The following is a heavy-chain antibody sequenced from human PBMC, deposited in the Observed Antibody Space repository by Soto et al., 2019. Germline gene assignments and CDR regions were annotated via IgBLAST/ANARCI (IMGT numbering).Heavy chain of an antibody. CDR1: GYTFTSYG. CDR2: ISAYNGNT. Sequence: ASVKVSCKASGYTFTSYGISWVRQAPGQGLEWMGWISAYNGNTNYAQKLQGRVTMTRDTSASTAYMELSSLRSEDTAVYYCARDLAIITMIVVALDYWGQGTLVTVSS. CDR3: ARDLAIITMIVVALDY. J-gene: IGHJ4*02. D-gene: IGHD3-22*01. V-gene: IGHV1-18*01.